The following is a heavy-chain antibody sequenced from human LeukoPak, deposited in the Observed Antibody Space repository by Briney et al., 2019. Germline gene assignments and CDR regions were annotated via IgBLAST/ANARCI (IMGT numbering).Heavy chain of an antibody. V-gene: IGHV4-59*01. Sequence: PSETLSLTCTVSGCSISRYYWSWIREPPGKGPELIGYIYYSGSTNYNPSLKSRVTISVDTSKNQLSLKLSSVTAADTAVYYCARVDILTGYTFDYWGQGTLVTVSS. CDR2: IYYSGST. J-gene: IGHJ4*02. CDR1: GCSISRYY. D-gene: IGHD3-9*01. CDR3: ARVDILTGYTFDY.